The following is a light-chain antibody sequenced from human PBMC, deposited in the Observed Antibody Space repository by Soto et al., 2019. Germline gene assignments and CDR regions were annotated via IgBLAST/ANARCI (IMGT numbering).Light chain of an antibody. CDR2: WAS. J-gene: IGKJ1*01. CDR3: HQYYNTPWA. V-gene: IGKV4-1*01. CDR1: QSVLYSSNNKNY. Sequence: DIVMTQSPDSLAVSLGERATINCKSSQSVLYSSNNKNYLAWYQQKAGQPPKLLIYWASTRESGVPDRVSGSGYGTDFTLTISSLQAEDVAVYYCHQYYNTPWAFGQGTKVEIK.